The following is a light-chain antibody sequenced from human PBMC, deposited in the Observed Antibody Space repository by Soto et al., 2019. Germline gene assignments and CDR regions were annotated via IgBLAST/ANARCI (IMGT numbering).Light chain of an antibody. Sequence: IVMTQSPLSLPVTPGEPASISCRSSQSLLHSNGYNYLDWYLQKPGQSPQLLIYLGSNRASGVPDRFSGSGSGTDFTLKTSRVDAEDVGVYYCMQALQTPWTFGQGTKVEIK. CDR3: MQALQTPWT. J-gene: IGKJ1*01. CDR2: LGS. CDR1: QSLLHSNGYNY. V-gene: IGKV2-28*01.